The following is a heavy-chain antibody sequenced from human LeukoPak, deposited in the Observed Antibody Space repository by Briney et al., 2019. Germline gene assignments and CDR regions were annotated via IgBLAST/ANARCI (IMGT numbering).Heavy chain of an antibody. CDR3: ARGNYDFWSGYSTYYYYYMGV. J-gene: IGHJ6*03. V-gene: IGHV4-59*01. CDR2: IYYSGST. CDR1: GGSISSYY. D-gene: IGHD3-3*01. Sequence: PSETLSLTCTVSGGSISSYYWSWIRQPPGKGLEWIGYIYYSGSTNYNPSLKSRVTISVDTSKNQFSLKLSSVTAADTAVYYCARGNYDFWSGYSTYYYYYMGVWGKGTTVTVSS.